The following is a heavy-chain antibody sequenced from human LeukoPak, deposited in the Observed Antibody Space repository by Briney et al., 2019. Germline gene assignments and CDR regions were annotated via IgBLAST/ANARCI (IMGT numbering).Heavy chain of an antibody. CDR1: GYTFTGYY. J-gene: IGHJ4*02. Sequence: GASVKVSCKASGYTFTGYYMHWVRQAPGQGLEWMGRINPNRGGTNYAQKFQGRVTMTRDTSISTAYMELSRLRSDDTAVYYCARVLYGDYRMFDYWGQGTLVTVSS. D-gene: IGHD4-17*01. CDR3: ARVLYGDYRMFDY. V-gene: IGHV1-2*06. CDR2: INPNRGGT.